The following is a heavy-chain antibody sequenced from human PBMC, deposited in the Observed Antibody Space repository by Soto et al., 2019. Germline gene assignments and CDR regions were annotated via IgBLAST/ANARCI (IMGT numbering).Heavy chain of an antibody. D-gene: IGHD4-17*01. V-gene: IGHV3-7*01. J-gene: IGHJ4*02. CDR2: IKQDGSEK. CDR1: GFTFSNYW. Sequence: EVQLVESGGGLVQPGGSLRISCAASGFTFSNYWMTWVRQAPGKGPEWVANIKQDGSEKYYVDSVKGRFTISRDNAKNSLFLQINSLTAEDTDVYYCARRPRSATYYGVFGFWGQGTLVTVSS. CDR3: ARRPRSATYYGVFGF.